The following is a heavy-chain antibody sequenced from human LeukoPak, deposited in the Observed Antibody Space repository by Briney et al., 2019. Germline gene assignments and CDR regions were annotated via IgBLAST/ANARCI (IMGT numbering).Heavy chain of an antibody. CDR3: AKKFMFRGVMIDY. J-gene: IGHJ4*02. Sequence: SETLSLTCAVSGYSISSGYYWGWIRQPPGKGLEWIGSIYHSGSTYYNPSLKSRVTISVDTSKNQFSLKLSSVTAADTAVYYCAKKFMFRGVMIDYGAQGTLVTVSS. CDR2: IYHSGST. CDR1: GYSISSGYY. V-gene: IGHV4-38-2*01. D-gene: IGHD3-10*01.